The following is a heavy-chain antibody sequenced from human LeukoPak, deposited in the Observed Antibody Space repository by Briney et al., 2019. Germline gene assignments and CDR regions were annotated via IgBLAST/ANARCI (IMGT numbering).Heavy chain of an antibody. CDR2: MYYSGST. Sequence: SETLSLTSTVSGGSISNYYWSWIRQAPGKGLEWIGYMYYSGSTNHNPSLKSRVTISVDPSKNQFSLKLSSVTAADTAVYYCARLKLTYYDILTGYYKAHYFDYWGQGTLVTVSS. CDR3: ARLKLTYYDILTGYYKAHYFDY. V-gene: IGHV4-59*12. D-gene: IGHD3-9*01. J-gene: IGHJ4*02. CDR1: GGSISNYY.